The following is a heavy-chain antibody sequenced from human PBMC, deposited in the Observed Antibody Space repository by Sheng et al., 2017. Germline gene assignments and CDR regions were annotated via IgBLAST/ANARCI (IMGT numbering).Heavy chain of an antibody. Sequence: QLQLQESGPGLVKPSETLSLTCTVSGGSISSSSDYWDWIRQPPGKGPEWIGSIYYSGSTYYNPSLKSRVTISVDTSKNQFSLNLSSLTAADTAVYYCARNPRRDGGFDYFDYWGQGTLVTVSS. CDR3: ARNPRRDGGFDYFDY. V-gene: IGHV4-39*07. D-gene: IGHD6-25*01. CDR1: GGSISSSSDY. CDR2: IYYSGST. J-gene: IGHJ4*02.